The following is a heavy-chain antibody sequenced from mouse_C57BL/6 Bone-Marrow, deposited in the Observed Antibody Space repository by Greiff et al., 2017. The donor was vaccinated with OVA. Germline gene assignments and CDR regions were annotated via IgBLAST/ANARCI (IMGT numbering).Heavy chain of an antibody. V-gene: IGHV5-9-1*02. J-gene: IGHJ1*03. CDR2: ISSGGDYI. Sequence: EVQLQESGEGLVKPGGSLKLSCAASGFTFSSYAMSWVRQTPEKRLEWVAYISSGGDYIYYADTVTGRFTISRDNARNNLYLQMSSLTSEDTAMYYCTRPSPQLTGRYFDVWGTGTTVTVSS. CDR1: GFTFSSYA. CDR3: TRPSPQLTGRYFDV. D-gene: IGHD4-1*01.